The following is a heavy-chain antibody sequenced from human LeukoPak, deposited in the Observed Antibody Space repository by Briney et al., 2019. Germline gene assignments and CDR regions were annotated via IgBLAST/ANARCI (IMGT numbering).Heavy chain of an antibody. J-gene: IGHJ3*02. D-gene: IGHD3-22*01. CDR2: INHSGST. V-gene: IGHV4-34*01. Sequence: PSETLSLTCAVYGGSFSGYYWSWIRQPPGKGLEWIGEINHSGSTNYNPSLKSRVTISVDTSKNQFSLKLSSVTAADTAVYYCASETVYYHDKHDAFDIWGQGTMVTVSS. CDR1: GGSFSGYY. CDR3: ASETVYYHDKHDAFDI.